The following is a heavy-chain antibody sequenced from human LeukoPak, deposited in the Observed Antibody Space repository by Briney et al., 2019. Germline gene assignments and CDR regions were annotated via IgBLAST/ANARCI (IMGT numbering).Heavy chain of an antibody. CDR3: ARPLIVVVINDAFDI. CDR1: GFTFSSYA. Sequence: GGSLRLSCAASGFTFSSYAMHWVRQAPRKGLEWVAVISYDGSNKYYADSVKGRFTISRDNSKNTLYLQMNSLRAEDTAVYYCARPLIVVVINDAFDIWGQGTMVTVSS. J-gene: IGHJ3*02. D-gene: IGHD3-22*01. CDR2: ISYDGSNK. V-gene: IGHV3-30-3*01.